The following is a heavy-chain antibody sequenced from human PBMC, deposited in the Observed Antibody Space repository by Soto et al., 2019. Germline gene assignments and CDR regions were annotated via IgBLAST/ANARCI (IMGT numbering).Heavy chain of an antibody. CDR2: AFHTGGT. J-gene: IGHJ4*02. CDR1: GGSISSINW. V-gene: IGHV4-4*02. Sequence: SETLSLTCAVSGGSISSINWWNWVRQAPGKGLEWIGEAFHTGGTNYNPSLKSRLTMSIDKSKNSFSLSLSSVTVADTAVYYCARKEYGSGHFEFWGQGSQVTVSS. D-gene: IGHD3-10*01. CDR3: ARKEYGSGHFEF.